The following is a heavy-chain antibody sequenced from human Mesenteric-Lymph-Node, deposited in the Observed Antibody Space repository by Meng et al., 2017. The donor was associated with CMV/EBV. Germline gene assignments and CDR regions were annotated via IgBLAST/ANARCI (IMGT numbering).Heavy chain of an antibody. V-gene: IGHV4-39*01. CDR3: ARHSSWYNGNFDY. CDR2: IYYSGST. J-gene: IGHJ4*02. CDR1: GGSISSSSYY. D-gene: IGHD6-13*01. Sequence: SGGSISSSSYYWGWIRQPPGKGLEWIGSIYYSGSTYYNPSLKSRVTISVDTSKNQFSLKLSSVTAADTAVYYCARHSSWYNGNFDYWGQGTLVTVSS.